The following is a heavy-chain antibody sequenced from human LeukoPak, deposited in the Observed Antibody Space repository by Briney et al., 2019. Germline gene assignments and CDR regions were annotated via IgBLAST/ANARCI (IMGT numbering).Heavy chain of an antibody. CDR2: IRSKANGGTT. CDR3: IRGGSYQIFDY. D-gene: IGHD3-10*01. J-gene: IGHJ4*02. Sequence: GGSLRLSCKTSGFIFGDYAMSWFRQAPGKGLEWVSLIRSKANGGTTEYAASVKGRFSISRDDSKGIAYLQMNSLKIEDTAVYYCIRGGSYQIFDYWGQGTLVTVSS. V-gene: IGHV3-49*03. CDR1: GFIFGDYA.